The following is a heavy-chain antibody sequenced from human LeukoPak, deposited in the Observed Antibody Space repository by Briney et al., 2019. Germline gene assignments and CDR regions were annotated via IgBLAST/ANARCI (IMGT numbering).Heavy chain of an antibody. Sequence: GRSLRLSCAASRFTFSTYAMHWVRQAPGKGLEWVALILSDGSDKYYADSVKGRFTISRDNSENTLYLQMNSLGPEDTAVYYCAKGPGGYGYFDNWGQGTLVTVSS. V-gene: IGHV3-30*04. J-gene: IGHJ4*02. D-gene: IGHD2-15*01. CDR1: RFTFSTYA. CDR2: ILSDGSDK. CDR3: AKGPGGYGYFDN.